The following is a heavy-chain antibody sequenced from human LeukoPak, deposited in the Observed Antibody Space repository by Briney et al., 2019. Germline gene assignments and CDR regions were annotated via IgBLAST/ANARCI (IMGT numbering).Heavy chain of an antibody. CDR1: GFTFSRYA. Sequence: PGGSLRLSCSASGFTFSRYAMHWVRQAPGKGLEWVSAITAGGDGTYYADSVKGRFTISRDNLKNMVFLQMNSLRAEDTAIYYCAKSHASIWNVYDYWGQGTLVTVSS. J-gene: IGHJ4*02. D-gene: IGHD1-1*01. V-gene: IGHV3-23*01. CDR2: ITAGGDGT. CDR3: AKSHASIWNVYDY.